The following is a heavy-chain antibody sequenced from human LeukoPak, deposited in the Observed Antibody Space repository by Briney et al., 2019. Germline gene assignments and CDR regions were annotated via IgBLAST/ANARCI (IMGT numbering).Heavy chain of an antibody. D-gene: IGHD3-22*01. V-gene: IGHV5-51*01. Sequence: GESLKISCKGSGYSFTNYWIGWVRQMPGKGLEWMGIIYPGDSDTRYSPSFQGQVTISADKSISTAYLQWSSLKASDTAMYYCASTGIRDYDSSGYYSRAFDIWGQGTMVTVSS. J-gene: IGHJ3*02. CDR2: IYPGDSDT. CDR1: GYSFTNYW. CDR3: ASTGIRDYDSSGYYSRAFDI.